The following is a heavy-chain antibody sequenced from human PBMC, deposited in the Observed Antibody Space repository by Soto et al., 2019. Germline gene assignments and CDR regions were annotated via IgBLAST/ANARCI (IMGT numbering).Heavy chain of an antibody. Sequence: ASVKVSCKASGGTFSSYAISWVRQAPGQGLEWMGGIIPIFGTANYAQKFQGRVTITADESTSTAYMELSSLRSEDTAVYYCARGGNGVSNWFDPWGQGTLVTVSS. CDR3: ARGGNGVSNWFDP. V-gene: IGHV1-69*13. D-gene: IGHD2-8*01. J-gene: IGHJ5*02. CDR1: GGTFSSYA. CDR2: IIPIFGTA.